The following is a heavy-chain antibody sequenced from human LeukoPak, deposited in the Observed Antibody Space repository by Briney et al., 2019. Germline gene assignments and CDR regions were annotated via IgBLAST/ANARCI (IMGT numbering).Heavy chain of an antibody. CDR2: IYYSGNP. CDR3: VRVLWFGEFWYYFDY. J-gene: IGHJ4*02. D-gene: IGHD3-10*01. V-gene: IGHV4-59*01. Sequence: PSETLSLTCSVSDGPISSYYWRWIRQPPGKGPEWIGYIYYSGNPNYNPSLKSRVTISVGTSKNQFSPKLSSVTPADTAVYYCVRVLWFGEFWYYFDYWGQGTLVTVSS. CDR1: DGPISSYY.